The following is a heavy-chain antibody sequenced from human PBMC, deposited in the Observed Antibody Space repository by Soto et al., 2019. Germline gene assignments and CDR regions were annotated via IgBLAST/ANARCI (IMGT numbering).Heavy chain of an antibody. CDR1: GFTFSSYS. Sequence: EVQLVESGGGLVQPGGSLRLSCAASGFTFSSYSMNWVRQAPGKGLEWVSYISSSSSTIYYADSVKGRFTISRDNAKNSLYLQMNSLRDEDTAVYYCARGPGGDYQNWFDPWGQGTLVTVSS. CDR2: ISSSSSTI. J-gene: IGHJ5*02. V-gene: IGHV3-48*02. D-gene: IGHD2-21*02. CDR3: ARGPGGDYQNWFDP.